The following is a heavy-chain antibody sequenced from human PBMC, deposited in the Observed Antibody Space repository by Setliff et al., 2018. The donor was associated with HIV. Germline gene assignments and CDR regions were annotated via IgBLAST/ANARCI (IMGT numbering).Heavy chain of an antibody. J-gene: IGHJ4*01. CDR1: GDSFSGYY. CDR3: ARGSSGSHRTEYDDAFDS. Sequence: PSETLSLTCAVYGDSFSGYYWSWIRQTPGKGLEWIGEINHGGTTNSNPSLKSRVTISVDTSKNQFSLRMSSVTAADSGVYYCARGSSGSHRTEYDDAFDSWGQGAVVTVSS. V-gene: IGHV4-34*01. D-gene: IGHD3-3*01. CDR2: INHGGTT.